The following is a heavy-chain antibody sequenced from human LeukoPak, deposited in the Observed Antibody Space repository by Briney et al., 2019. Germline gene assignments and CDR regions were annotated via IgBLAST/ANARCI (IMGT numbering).Heavy chain of an antibody. CDR1: AFSFRTYA. D-gene: IGHD3-10*01. V-gene: IGHV3-23*01. J-gene: IGHJ4*02. CDR2: IRADGQDT. CDR3: ARDPYNTILERLAH. Sequence: GRSLRLSCAVSAFSFRTYAMSCVRQAHGRGLEWVSSIRADGQDTYYADSVEGRFTVSRDNSKSTLYLQLNSLRAEDTATYYCARDPYNTILERLAHRGQGTLVTVSS.